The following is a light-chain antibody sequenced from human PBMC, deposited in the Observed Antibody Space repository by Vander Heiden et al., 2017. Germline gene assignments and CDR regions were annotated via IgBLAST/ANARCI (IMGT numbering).Light chain of an antibody. CDR1: QDIANY. CDR2: AAS. V-gene: IGKV1-6*01. J-gene: IGKJ1*01. CDR3: QQDYSFPWT. Sequence: AIQMTQSPSSLSASVGDRVTITCRPSQDIANYLGWYQQKPGRAPPVLISAASNLQRGVPSRFSGSRSATEFTLTISSLQAEDVATYYCQQDYSFPWTLGQGTKVEIK.